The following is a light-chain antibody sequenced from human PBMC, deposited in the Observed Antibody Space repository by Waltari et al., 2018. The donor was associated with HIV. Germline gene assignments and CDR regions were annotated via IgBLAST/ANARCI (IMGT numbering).Light chain of an antibody. CDR2: EVS. CDR3: RSYTSSSTRV. Sequence: QSALTQPASASGSPGQSITISCTGTRSDVGGYNYVSWYQQHPAQPPKLMIYEVSNRPSVPSHRSAASTSGNTALPTISLLQADDDADYYCRSYTSSSTRVFGGGTKLTVL. CDR1: RSDVGGYNY. V-gene: IGLV2-14*01. J-gene: IGLJ2*01.